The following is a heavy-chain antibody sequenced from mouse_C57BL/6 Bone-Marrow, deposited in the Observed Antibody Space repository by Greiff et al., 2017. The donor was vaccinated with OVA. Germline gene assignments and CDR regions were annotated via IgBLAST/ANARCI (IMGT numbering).Heavy chain of an antibody. V-gene: IGHV1-64*01. J-gene: IGHJ2*01. CDR2: IHPNSGST. D-gene: IGHD2-2*01. CDR1: GYTFTSYW. Sequence: QVQLQQPGAELVKPGASVKLSCKASGYTFTSYWMHWVKQRPGQGLEWIGMIHPNSGSTNNNEKFKSKATLTVDKSSSTAYMQLSSLTSEDSAVYYCARGSTMVSYYFDYWGQGTTLTVSS. CDR3: ARGSTMVSYYFDY.